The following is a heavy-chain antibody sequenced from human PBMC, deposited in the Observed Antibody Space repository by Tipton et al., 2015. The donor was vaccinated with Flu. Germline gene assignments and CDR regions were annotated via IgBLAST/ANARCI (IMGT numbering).Heavy chain of an antibody. V-gene: IGHV4-59*01. CDR3: ARDLKWSSAYYNPFGY. J-gene: IGHJ4*02. D-gene: IGHD3-22*01. CDR1: GDSTSSYY. CDR2: MYYSGST. Sequence: TLSLTCTVSGDSTSSYYWSWIRQPPGKGLEWIGYMYYSGSTKYNPSLKSRVTISIDTSKNQFSLKLTSVTAADTAVYYCARDLKWSSAYYNPFGYWGQGTLVTVSS.